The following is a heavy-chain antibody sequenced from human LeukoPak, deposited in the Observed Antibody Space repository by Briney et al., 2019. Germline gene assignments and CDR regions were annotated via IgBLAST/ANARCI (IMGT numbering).Heavy chain of an antibody. Sequence: KTGGSLRLSCAASGFTFNSYTMNWVRQAPGKGLEWVSSITSRSSYIYYADSVKRRFTISRDNAKNSLYLQMNSMRAEDTAVYYCARGCSGGSCYDYWGQGTLVIVSS. CDR2: ITSRSSYI. V-gene: IGHV3-21*01. CDR3: ARGCSGGSCYDY. CDR1: GFTFNSYT. J-gene: IGHJ4*02. D-gene: IGHD2-15*01.